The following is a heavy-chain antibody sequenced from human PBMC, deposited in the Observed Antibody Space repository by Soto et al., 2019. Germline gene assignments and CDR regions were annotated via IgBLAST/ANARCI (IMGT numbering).Heavy chain of an antibody. CDR2: INHSGST. V-gene: IGHV4-34*01. D-gene: IGHD6-13*01. Sequence: SETLSLTCAVYGGSFSGYYWSWIRQPPGKGLEWIGEINHSGSTNYNPSLKSRVTISVDTSKNQFSLKLSSVTAADTAVYYCARGPGIAAAGTVDYYYGMDVWGQGXTVTVSS. CDR3: ARGPGIAAAGTVDYYYGMDV. J-gene: IGHJ6*02. CDR1: GGSFSGYY.